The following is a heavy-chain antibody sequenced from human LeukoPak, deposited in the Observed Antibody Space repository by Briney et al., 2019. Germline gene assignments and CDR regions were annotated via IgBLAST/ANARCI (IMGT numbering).Heavy chain of an antibody. D-gene: IGHD3-16*01. CDR1: GFTFSSYS. Sequence: GGSLRLSCEASGFTFSSYSMNWVRQAPGKGLEWVSSISSSSSYIYYADSVKGRFTISRDNAKNSLYLQMNSLRAEDTAVYYCARDLGGILADYWGQGTLVTVSS. V-gene: IGHV3-21*01. CDR2: ISSSSSYI. CDR3: ARDLGGILADY. J-gene: IGHJ4*02.